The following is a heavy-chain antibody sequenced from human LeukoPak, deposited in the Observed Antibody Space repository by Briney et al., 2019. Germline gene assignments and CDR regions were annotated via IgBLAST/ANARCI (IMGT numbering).Heavy chain of an antibody. CDR2: INHSGST. V-gene: IGHV4-34*01. J-gene: IGHJ6*04. CDR3: ARKPFYYGSGRGMDV. D-gene: IGHD3-10*01. CDR1: GGSFSGYY. Sequence: KASETLSLTCAVYGGSFSGYYWSWIRQPPGKGLEWIGEINHSGSTNYNPSLKSRVTISVDTSKNQFSLKLSSVTAADTAVYYCARKPFYYGSGRGMDVWGKGTTVTVSS.